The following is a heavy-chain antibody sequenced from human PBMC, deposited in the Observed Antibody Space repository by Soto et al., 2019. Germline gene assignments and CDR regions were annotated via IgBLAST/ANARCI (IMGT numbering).Heavy chain of an antibody. D-gene: IGHD6-13*01. J-gene: IGHJ4*02. CDR3: ARSRTSRYSSSWYGYFDY. V-gene: IGHV1-18*01. Sequence: ASVKVSCKASGYTFTSYGISWVRQAPGQGLEWMGWISAYNGNTNYAQKLQGRVTMTTDTSTSTAYMELRSLRSDDTAVYYCARSRTSRYSSSWYGYFDYWGQGTLVTVSS. CDR2: ISAYNGNT. CDR1: GYTFTSYG.